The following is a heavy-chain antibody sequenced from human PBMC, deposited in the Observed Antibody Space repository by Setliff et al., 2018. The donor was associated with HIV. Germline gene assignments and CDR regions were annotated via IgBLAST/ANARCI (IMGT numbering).Heavy chain of an antibody. CDR2: IYYSGYT. CDR3: AREDSSYHYFDS. CDR1: GGSISSDCCY. D-gene: IGHD3-22*01. V-gene: IGHV4-39*02. Sequence: PSETLSLTCSVSGGSISSDCCYWGWIRQPSGKGLEWIASIYYSGYTYSNPSLKSRVTISVDTSKNQFSLKLRSVTAADTAVYWCAREDSSYHYFDSWGQGMLVTVSS. J-gene: IGHJ4*02.